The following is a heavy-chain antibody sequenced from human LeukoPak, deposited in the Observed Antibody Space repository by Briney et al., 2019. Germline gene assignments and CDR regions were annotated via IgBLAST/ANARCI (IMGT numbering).Heavy chain of an antibody. D-gene: IGHD2-8*01. CDR2: IKEDGSEK. Sequence: PGGSLRLSCAASSFTTSSYGMSCVRHAPGKGPEWVASIKEDGSEKYYVDSVKGRFTISRDNAKNSLFLQMNSLRADDTAVYYCAREYAWGQGTLVTVSS. CDR3: AREYA. V-gene: IGHV3-7*01. J-gene: IGHJ5*02. CDR1: SFTTSSYG.